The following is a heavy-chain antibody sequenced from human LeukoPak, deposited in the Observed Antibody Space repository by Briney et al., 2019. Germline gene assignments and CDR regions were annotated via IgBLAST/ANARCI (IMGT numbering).Heavy chain of an antibody. V-gene: IGHV3-23*01. CDR2: IFPSGGEI. CDR1: GFTFSTFA. J-gene: IGHJ4*02. D-gene: IGHD2-8*02. CDR3: ATYRQVLLPFES. Sequence: GGSLRLSCAASGFTFSTFAMIWVRQPPGKGLEWVSSIFPSGGEIHYADSVRGRFTISGDNSKSTLSLQMDSLRAEDTAIYCCATYRQVLLPFESWGQGTLVTVPS.